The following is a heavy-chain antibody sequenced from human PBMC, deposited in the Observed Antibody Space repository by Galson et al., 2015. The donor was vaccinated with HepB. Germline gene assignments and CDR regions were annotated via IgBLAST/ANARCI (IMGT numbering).Heavy chain of an antibody. CDR2: INPNSGGT. J-gene: IGHJ2*01. CDR3: ARDLMGATPFDWYFDL. D-gene: IGHD1-26*01. CDR1: GYTFTGYY. Sequence: SVKVSCKASGYTFTGYYMHWVRQAPGQGLEWMGWINPNSGGTNYAQKFQGWVTMTRDTSISTAYMELSRLRSDDTAVYYCARDLMGATPFDWYFDLWGRGTLVTVSS. V-gene: IGHV1-2*04.